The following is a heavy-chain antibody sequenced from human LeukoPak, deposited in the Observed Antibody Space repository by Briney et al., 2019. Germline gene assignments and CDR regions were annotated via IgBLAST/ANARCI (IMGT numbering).Heavy chain of an antibody. CDR1: GFTFSSYG. CDR3: AKDLIYDFWSGLGI. CDR2: ISYDGSNK. J-gene: IGHJ4*02. Sequence: GGSLRLSCAVSGFTFSSYGMHWVRQAPGKGLEWMAVISYDGSNKYYADSVKGGFTISRDNSKNTLYLQMNSLRPEHTAVYYCAKDLIYDFWSGLGIWGQGPLVTVSS. V-gene: IGHV3-30*18. D-gene: IGHD3-3*01.